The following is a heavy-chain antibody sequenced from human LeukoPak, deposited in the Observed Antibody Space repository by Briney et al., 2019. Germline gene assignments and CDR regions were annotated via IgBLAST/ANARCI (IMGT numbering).Heavy chain of an antibody. V-gene: IGHV1-24*01. D-gene: IGHD2-21*01. CDR2: FDPEDGET. CDR1: GYTLTELS. J-gene: IGHJ1*01. CDR3: ATAPWWWGFGPHYFRH. Sequence: ASVKVSCKVSGYTLTELSMHWVRQAPGKGLEWMGGFDPEDGETIYAQKFQGRVTMTEDTSTDTAYMELSSLRSEDTAVYYCATAPWWWGFGPHYFRHWGQGTLVTVSS.